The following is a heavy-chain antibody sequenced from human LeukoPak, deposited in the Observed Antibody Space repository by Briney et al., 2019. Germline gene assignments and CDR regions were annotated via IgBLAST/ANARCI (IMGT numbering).Heavy chain of an antibody. D-gene: IGHD6-13*01. V-gene: IGHV1-2*02. CDR1: GYTFTDQY. CDR3: AIDGSTWYYFDY. J-gene: IGHJ4*02. CDR2: NNPNSGAT. Sequence: ASVKVSCKASGYTFTDQYIHWVRQAPGQGLEWMGWNNPNSGATKYAQKFRGRVTMTRDTSISTAYMELSRLRSDDTAVYYCAIDGSTWYYFDYWGQGTLVTVSS.